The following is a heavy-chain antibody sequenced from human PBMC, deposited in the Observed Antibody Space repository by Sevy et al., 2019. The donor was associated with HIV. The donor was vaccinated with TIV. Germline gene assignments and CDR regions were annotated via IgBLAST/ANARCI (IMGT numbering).Heavy chain of an antibody. D-gene: IGHD3-10*01. CDR3: ARQGGLVDRAFDY. CDR1: GVSISSSSYD. Sequence: SETLSLTCTVSGVSISSSSYDWGWIRHPPGKGLEGIASFFFTGSTYYNPSLKSRVTISVDTSNNQFSLKLNSVTAAETALYYCARQGGLVDRAFDYWGQGTLVTVSS. J-gene: IGHJ4*02. V-gene: IGHV4-39*01. CDR2: FFFTGST.